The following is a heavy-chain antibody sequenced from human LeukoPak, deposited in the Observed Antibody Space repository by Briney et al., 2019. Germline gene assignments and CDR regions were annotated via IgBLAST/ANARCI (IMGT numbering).Heavy chain of an antibody. J-gene: IGHJ3*01. CDR1: GDSIYASY. D-gene: IGHD3-22*01. Sequence: SETLSLTCSVSGDSIYASYWSWIRQPPGKGLEWVGYMYYRGITNYNPSLESRVTISIDTSKNDFSLSLSSVTAADTAVYYCARLAMIIGRDAFDLWGQGTLVTVS. CDR3: ARLAMIIGRDAFDL. V-gene: IGHV4-59*08. CDR2: MYYRGIT.